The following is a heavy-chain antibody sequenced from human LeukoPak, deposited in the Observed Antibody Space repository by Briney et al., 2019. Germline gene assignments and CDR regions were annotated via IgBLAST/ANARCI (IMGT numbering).Heavy chain of an antibody. Sequence: GGSLRLSCAASGFTFSSYWMSWVRQAPGKGLEWVANIKQDGSEKYYVDSVKGRFTISRDNAENSLYLQMDSLRAEDTAVYYCARGLAAAGHLTAVDYWGQGTLVTVSS. CDR3: ARGLAAAGHLTAVDY. CDR1: GFTFSSYW. V-gene: IGHV3-7*05. J-gene: IGHJ4*02. D-gene: IGHD6-13*01. CDR2: IKQDGSEK.